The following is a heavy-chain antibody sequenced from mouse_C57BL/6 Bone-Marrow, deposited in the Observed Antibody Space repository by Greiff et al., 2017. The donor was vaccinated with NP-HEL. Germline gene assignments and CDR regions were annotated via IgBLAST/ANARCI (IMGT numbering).Heavy chain of an antibody. J-gene: IGHJ2*01. V-gene: IGHV1-26*01. CDR3: ARDWSYYYFDY. CDR2: INPNNGGT. D-gene: IGHD2-12*01. Sequence: VQLQQSGPELVKPGASVKISCKASGYTFTDYYMNWVKQSHGQSLEWIGDINPNNGGTSYNQKFKGKATLTVDTSSSTAYMELRSLTSEDSAVYYCARDWSYYYFDYWGQGTTLTVSS. CDR1: GYTFTDYY.